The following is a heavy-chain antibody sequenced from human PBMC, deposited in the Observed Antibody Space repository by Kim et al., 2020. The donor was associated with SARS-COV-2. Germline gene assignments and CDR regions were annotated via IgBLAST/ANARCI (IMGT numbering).Heavy chain of an antibody. CDR2: ISGRGDRT. CDR1: GFTFNTYA. D-gene: IGHD3-9*01. J-gene: IGHJ4*02. V-gene: IGHV3-23*01. Sequence: GGSLRLSCAASGFTFNTYAMSWVRQAPGKGLEWVSAISGRGDRTYYTDSVKGRFTISRDNSKNTLYLQMNSLRAEDTAVYYCEGSRYFDWLFDYWGQGILVTVSS. CDR3: EGSRYFDWLFDY.